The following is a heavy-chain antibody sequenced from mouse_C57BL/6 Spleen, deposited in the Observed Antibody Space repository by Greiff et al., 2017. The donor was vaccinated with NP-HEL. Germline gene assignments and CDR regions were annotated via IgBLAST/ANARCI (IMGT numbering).Heavy chain of an antibody. CDR2: IDPSDSET. J-gene: IGHJ2*01. D-gene: IGHD1-1*01. CDR3: ARGTTGVFDY. Sequence: QVQLKQPGAELVRPGSSVKLSCKASGYTFTSYWMHWVKQRPIQGLEWIGNIDPSDSETHYNQKFKDKATLTVDKSSSTAYMQLSSLTSEDSAVYYCARGTTGVFDYWGQGTTLTVSS. V-gene: IGHV1-52*01. CDR1: GYTFTSYW.